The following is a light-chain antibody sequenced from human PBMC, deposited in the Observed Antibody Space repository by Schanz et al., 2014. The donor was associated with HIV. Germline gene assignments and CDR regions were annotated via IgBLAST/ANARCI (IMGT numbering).Light chain of an antibody. V-gene: IGLV2-8*01. CDR3: SSFAGNNKLL. Sequence: QSALTQPASVSGSRGQSVAISCTGSSSNVGGYNYVSWYQQHPGKAPKLMIYEVDKRPSGVSDRFSGSKSGNTASLTVSGLQADDEADYYCSSFAGNNKLLFGGGTKLTVL. CDR1: SSNVGGYNY. J-gene: IGLJ2*01. CDR2: EVD.